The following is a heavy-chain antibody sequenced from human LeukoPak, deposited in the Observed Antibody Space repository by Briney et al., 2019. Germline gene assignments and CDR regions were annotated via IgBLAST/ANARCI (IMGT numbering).Heavy chain of an antibody. V-gene: IGHV5-51*01. Sequence: RGESLKISCKGFGYTSTNYWIGWVRPVPGKGLEWMGSMYPGDSDTTYSPSLQGQYTISADKSISTAYLQWSRLKALDTAMYFCARLLRGTAWLQLDFFYYFDVWGKGTAVTVSS. CDR2: MYPGDSDT. CDR1: GYTSTNYW. J-gene: IGHJ6*03. D-gene: IGHD5-24*01. CDR3: ARLLRGTAWLQLDFFYYFDV.